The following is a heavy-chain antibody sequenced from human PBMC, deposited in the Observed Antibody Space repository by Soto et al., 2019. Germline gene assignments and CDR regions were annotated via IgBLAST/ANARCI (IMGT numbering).Heavy chain of an antibody. D-gene: IGHD2-15*01. V-gene: IGHV3-23*01. CDR2: ITSSGGGT. CDR3: AKDAYCSGGSCYYWGAFDI. J-gene: IGHJ3*02. Sequence: GGSLRLSCAASGFTFSSYAMSWVRQAPGKGLEWVSTITSSGGGTYYADSVRGRFTISRDNSKNTLYLQMNSLRADDTAVYYCAKDAYCSGGSCYYWGAFDIWGQGTMVTVSS. CDR1: GFTFSSYA.